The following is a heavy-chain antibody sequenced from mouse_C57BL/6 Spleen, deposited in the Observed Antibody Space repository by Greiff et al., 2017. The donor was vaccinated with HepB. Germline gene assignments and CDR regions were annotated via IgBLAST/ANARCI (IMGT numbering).Heavy chain of an antibody. V-gene: IGHV1-82*01. J-gene: IGHJ4*01. CDR1: GYAFSSSW. CDR2: IYPGDGDT. Sequence: VQLQQSGPELVKPGASVKISCKASGYAFSSSWMNWVKQRPGKGLEWIGRIYPGDGDTNYNGKFKGKATLTADKSASTAYMQLSSLTSEDSAVYFCARSDSNFHYAMDYWGQGTSVTVSS. D-gene: IGHD2-5*01. CDR3: ARSDSNFHYAMDY.